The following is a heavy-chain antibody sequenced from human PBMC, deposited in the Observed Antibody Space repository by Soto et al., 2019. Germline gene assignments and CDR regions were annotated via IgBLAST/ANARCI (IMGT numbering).Heavy chain of an antibody. CDR2: IIPIDATV. CDR3: AGDLLGFGYTYGDV. V-gene: IGHV1-69*12. J-gene: IGHJ6*01. CDR1: GGTFSNYA. D-gene: IGHD3-10*01. Sequence: QVQLVQSGAEVKKPGSSVKVSCKASGGTFSNYALISWVRQAPGQGLEWMGGIIPIDATVNYAQKFQGRTTITADESTTTAYMDLGSLRSEDTAVYYCAGDLLGFGYTYGDVWGQGTTGTVSS.